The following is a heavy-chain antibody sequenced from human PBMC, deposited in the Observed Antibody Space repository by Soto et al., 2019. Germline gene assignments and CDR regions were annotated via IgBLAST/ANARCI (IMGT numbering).Heavy chain of an antibody. V-gene: IGHV4-39*01. CDR2: IYYSGIT. CDR1: GVSISNSSYY. J-gene: IGHJ4*02. Sequence: SETLSLTSTVSGVSISNSSYYLGWIRRPPGKGLEWIGTIYYSGITYYNPSLKSRVTISVDTSKNKFSLKLTSVTAADTAVYYCARHGSNWGQGTLVTVSS. CDR3: ARHGSN.